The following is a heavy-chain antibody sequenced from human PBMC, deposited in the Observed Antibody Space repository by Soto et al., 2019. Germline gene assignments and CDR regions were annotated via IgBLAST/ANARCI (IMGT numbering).Heavy chain of an antibody. J-gene: IGHJ6*03. CDR2: ISSNGGST. CDR3: ARGGLLWFGVDYYYYYMDV. CDR1: GFTFSSYA. D-gene: IGHD3-10*01. Sequence: GGSLRLSCAASGFTFSSYAMHWVRQAPGKGLEYVSAISSNGGSTYYANSVKGRFTISRDNSKNTLYLQMGSLRAVDMAVYYCARGGLLWFGVDYYYYYMDVWGKGTTVTVSS. V-gene: IGHV3-64*01.